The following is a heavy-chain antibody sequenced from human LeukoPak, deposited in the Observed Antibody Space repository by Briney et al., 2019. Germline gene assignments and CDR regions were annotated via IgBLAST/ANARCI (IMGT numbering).Heavy chain of an antibody. Sequence: SETLSLTCAVYGGSFSGYHWSWIRQPPGKGLEWIGEINHSGSTNYNPSLKSRVTISVDTSKNQFSLKLSSATAADTAVYYCARRRELRGNHDAFDIWGQGTMVTVSS. J-gene: IGHJ3*02. V-gene: IGHV4-34*01. CDR3: ARRRELRGNHDAFDI. D-gene: IGHD1-26*01. CDR1: GGSFSGYH. CDR2: INHSGST.